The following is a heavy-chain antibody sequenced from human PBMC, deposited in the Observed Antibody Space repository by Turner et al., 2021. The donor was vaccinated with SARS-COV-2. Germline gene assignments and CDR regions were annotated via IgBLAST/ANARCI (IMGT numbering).Heavy chain of an antibody. CDR2: ISVSQIYI. D-gene: IGHD3-16*02. V-gene: IGHV3-21*06. CDR3: ARGWGGNYHFFDL. J-gene: IGHJ4*02. Sequence: EGQLVESGGDLVKPGGSLTLSCIASGFIFSDSSMNWVRLSPAKGLEWVSSISVSQIYIDYADSVQGRFTISRDNTRNTLFLQMNSLKDDDTALYFCARGWGGNYHFFDLWGQGTPVVVSS. CDR1: GFIFSDSS.